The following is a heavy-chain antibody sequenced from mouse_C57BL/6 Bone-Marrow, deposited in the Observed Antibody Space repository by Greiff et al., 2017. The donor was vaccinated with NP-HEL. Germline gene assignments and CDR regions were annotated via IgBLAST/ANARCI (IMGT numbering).Heavy chain of an antibody. J-gene: IGHJ3*01. CDR2: IWWDDDK. D-gene: IGHD2-4*01. V-gene: IGHV8-8*01. Sequence: QVTLKESGPGILQPSQTLSLSCSFSGFSLSTFGMGVGWIRQPSGKGLEWLAHIWWDDDKYYNPALKSRLTISKDTSKNQVFLKIANVDTAETATYYCARLYYDYEAWLAYWGQGTLVTVSA. CDR1: GFSLSTFGMG. CDR3: ARLYYDYEAWLAY.